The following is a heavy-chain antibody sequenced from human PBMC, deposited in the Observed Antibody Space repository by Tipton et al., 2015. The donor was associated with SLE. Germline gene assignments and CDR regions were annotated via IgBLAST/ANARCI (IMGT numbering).Heavy chain of an antibody. Sequence: TLSLTCTVSGGSISSHYWSWIRQPPGKGLEWIGEINHSGSTNYNPSLKSRVTISVDTSKNQFSLKLSSVTAADTAVYYCVVDPFDYWGQGTLVTVSS. J-gene: IGHJ4*02. CDR1: GGSISSHY. CDR2: INHSGST. CDR3: VVDPFDY. V-gene: IGHV4-34*01.